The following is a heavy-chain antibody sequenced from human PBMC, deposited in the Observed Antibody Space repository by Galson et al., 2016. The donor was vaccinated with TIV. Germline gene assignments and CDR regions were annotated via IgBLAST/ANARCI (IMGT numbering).Heavy chain of an antibody. CDR1: GYTFTSNY. J-gene: IGHJ4*02. D-gene: IGHD6-25*01. Sequence: SVKVSCKASGYTFTSNYVHWVRQAPGQGLEWMGFINPSGGVTFYTRKFQGRVTMTTDTSTSTVYMEMSSLSSEAAAVYFCARDTRSGYSNGWPPFDYWGQGTLVTVSS. CDR2: INPSGGVT. CDR3: ARDTRSGYSNGWPPFDY. V-gene: IGHV1-46*03.